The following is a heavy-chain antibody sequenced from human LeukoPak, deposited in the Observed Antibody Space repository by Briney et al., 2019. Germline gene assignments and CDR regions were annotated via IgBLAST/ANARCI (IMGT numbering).Heavy chain of an antibody. Sequence: PSETLSLTCAVYGGSFSGYYWSWIRQPPGKGLEWIGYIYYSGSTNYNPSLKSRVTISVDTSKNQFSLKLSSVTAADTAVYYCARLDCSGGSCYFDYWGQGTLVTVSS. CDR3: ARLDCSGGSCYFDY. V-gene: IGHV4-59*08. CDR2: IYYSGST. D-gene: IGHD2-15*01. J-gene: IGHJ4*02. CDR1: GGSFSGYY.